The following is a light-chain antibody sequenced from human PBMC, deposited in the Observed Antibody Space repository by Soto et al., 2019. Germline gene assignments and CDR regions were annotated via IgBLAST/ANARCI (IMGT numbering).Light chain of an antibody. CDR2: AAS. J-gene: IGKJ4*01. Sequence: DIQMTQSPSSVSASVGDRVTITCRASQGISSYLAWYQQKPGKAPNLLIYAASSLHSGVPSRFGGSGSGTDFTLTISSPQPEDFATYYCQQANSFPLTFGGGTKVEIK. V-gene: IGKV1-12*01. CDR3: QQANSFPLT. CDR1: QGISSY.